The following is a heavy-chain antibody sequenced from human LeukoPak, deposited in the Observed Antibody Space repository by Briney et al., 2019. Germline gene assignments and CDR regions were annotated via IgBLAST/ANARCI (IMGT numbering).Heavy chain of an antibody. D-gene: IGHD2-2*01. CDR2: ISGGGSST. CDR1: GFPFSIYT. CDR3: AKEAYCSATSCYEDG. J-gene: IGHJ6*04. V-gene: IGHV3-23*01. Sequence: PGGSLRLSCAASGFPFSIYTMSWVRQAPGKGLEWVSAISGGGSSTYYADSVKGRFTISKDNSKNTLYLQMNSLRAGDTAIYYCAKEAYCSATSCYEDGWGKETTVTVSS.